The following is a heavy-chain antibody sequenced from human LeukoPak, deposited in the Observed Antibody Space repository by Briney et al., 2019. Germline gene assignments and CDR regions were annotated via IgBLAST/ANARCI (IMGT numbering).Heavy chain of an antibody. J-gene: IGHJ6*03. V-gene: IGHV1-69*05. CDR1: GGTFSSYA. CDR3: ARDLGIVGATTSYYYYMDV. Sequence: SVKVSCKASGGTFSSYAISWVRQAPGQGLEWMGRIIPIFGTANYAQKFQGRVTITTDESTSTAYMELSSPRSEDTAVYYCARDLGIVGATTSYYYYMDVWGKGTTVTVSS. D-gene: IGHD1-26*01. CDR2: IIPIFGTA.